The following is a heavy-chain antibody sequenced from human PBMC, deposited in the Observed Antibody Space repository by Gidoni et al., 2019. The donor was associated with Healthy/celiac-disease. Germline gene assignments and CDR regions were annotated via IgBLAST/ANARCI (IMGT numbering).Heavy chain of an antibody. CDR1: GFTFSSYW. CDR2: IKQDGSEK. J-gene: IGHJ4*02. V-gene: IGHV3-7*04. Sequence: EVQLVESGGGLVQPGGSLRLSCAASGFTFSSYWMSWVRQAPGKGLEWVANIKQDGSEKYYVDSVKGRFTISRDNAKNSLYLQMNSLRAEDTAVYYCARDLVDGYYGSGFVDYWGQGTLVTVSS. CDR3: ARDLVDGYYGSGFVDY. D-gene: IGHD3-10*01.